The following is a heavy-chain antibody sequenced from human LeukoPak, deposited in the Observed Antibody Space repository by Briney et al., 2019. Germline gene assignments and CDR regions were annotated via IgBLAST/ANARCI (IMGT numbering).Heavy chain of an antibody. D-gene: IGHD1-26*01. CDR3: ARHGGTLDYFDY. V-gene: IGHV4-59*08. CDR1: GGSISTYY. CDR2: ISDGGVT. Sequence: SETLSLTCNVSGGSISTYYWSWIRQPPGKGLEWIGYISDGGVTSYTASLKGCVTISIDSPKNPLSLRLTSLTAVDTALYYCARHGGTLDYFDYWGQGSLVTVSS. J-gene: IGHJ4*02.